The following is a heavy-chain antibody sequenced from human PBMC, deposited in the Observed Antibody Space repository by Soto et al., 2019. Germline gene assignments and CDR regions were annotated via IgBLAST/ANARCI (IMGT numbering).Heavy chain of an antibody. Sequence: PGGSLRLSCTASGFTFADYTLSWFRQAPGKGLEWLGFIRNKAYGGTTEYAASVKGRFTISRDDSKSIAYLLMNSLKTEDTAMYYCTRDGRYSGYPPPAFWGQGTLVTLSS. J-gene: IGHJ4*02. CDR3: TRDGRYSGYPPPAF. CDR2: IRNKAYGGTT. CDR1: GFTFADYT. V-gene: IGHV3-49*03. D-gene: IGHD5-12*01.